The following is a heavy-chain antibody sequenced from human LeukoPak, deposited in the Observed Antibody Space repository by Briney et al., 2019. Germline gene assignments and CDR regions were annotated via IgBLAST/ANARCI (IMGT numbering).Heavy chain of an antibody. CDR2: IKQDGSEK. CDR1: GFSFSNAW. CDR3: AREEPYYYDSSGYLHS. J-gene: IGHJ1*01. D-gene: IGHD3-22*01. V-gene: IGHV3-7*01. Sequence: GGSLRLSCAASGFSFSNAWMSWVRQVPGKGLEWVANIKQDGSEKYYVDSVKGRFTISRDNAKNSLYLQMNSLRAEDTAVYYCAREEPYYYDSSGYLHSWGQGTLVTVSS.